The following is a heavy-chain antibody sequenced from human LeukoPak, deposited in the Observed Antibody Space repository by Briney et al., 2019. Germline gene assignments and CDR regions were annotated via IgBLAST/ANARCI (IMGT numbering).Heavy chain of an antibody. CDR3: AKLGTVDAFDV. Sequence: PGGSLRLSCAASGFTFSNYGMHWVRQAPGKGLEWVSFIRYDGINKYYADSVKGRFTISRDNSKNTLYLQMNSLRVEDTAVYYCAKLGTVDAFDVWGQGTMVTVSS. D-gene: IGHD3-16*01. CDR1: GFTFSNYG. J-gene: IGHJ3*01. CDR2: IRYDGINK. V-gene: IGHV3-30*02.